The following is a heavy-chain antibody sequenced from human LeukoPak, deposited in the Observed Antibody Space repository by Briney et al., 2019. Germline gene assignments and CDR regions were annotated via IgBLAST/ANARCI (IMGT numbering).Heavy chain of an antibody. CDR1: GFTFSDCD. D-gene: IGHD6-13*01. CDR3: GRAFPPLRTAAAGDY. J-gene: IGHJ4*02. Sequence: GGSLRLSCTASGFTFSDCDMNWFRHAPGKGLEGVSSISYRTSHIYYADSVKGRFTISRDNAKNSLYLQMDSLRAEDTAVYFCGRAFPPLRTAAAGDYWGQGTLVTVSS. V-gene: IGHV3-21*01. CDR2: ISYRTSHI.